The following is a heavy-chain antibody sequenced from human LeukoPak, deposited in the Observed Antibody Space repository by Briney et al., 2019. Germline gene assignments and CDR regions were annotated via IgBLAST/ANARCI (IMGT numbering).Heavy chain of an antibody. J-gene: IGHJ4*02. Sequence: SETLSLTCAVYGGSFSGYYWSWIRQPPGKGLEGIGEIKHSGSTNYNPSLKSQVTISLDTPQNQLSLKLRSVSAADTAVYYCARGRIATLGTPDIVVVVAATWYDYWGQGNLVTVSS. V-gene: IGHV4-34*01. CDR2: IKHSGST. D-gene: IGHD2-15*01. CDR1: GGSFSGYY. CDR3: ARGRIATLGTPDIVVVVAATWYDY.